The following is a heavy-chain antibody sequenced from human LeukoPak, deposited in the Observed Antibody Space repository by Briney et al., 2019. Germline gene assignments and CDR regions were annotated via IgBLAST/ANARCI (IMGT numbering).Heavy chain of an antibody. CDR3: ARHPFYTSRAQLDY. Sequence: PSETLSLTCTVSGASISSHYWSWIRQPPGKGLEWVGFIYYSGSNDYNPSLKSRATISVDTSKNQLSLKLSSVTAADTAVYYCARHPFYTSRAQLDYWGQGTLVTVSS. J-gene: IGHJ4*02. CDR1: GASISSHY. V-gene: IGHV4-59*08. D-gene: IGHD6-13*01. CDR2: IYYSGSN.